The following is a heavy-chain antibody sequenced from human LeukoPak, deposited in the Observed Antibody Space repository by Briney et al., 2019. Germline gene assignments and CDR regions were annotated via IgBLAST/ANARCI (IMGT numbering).Heavy chain of an antibody. V-gene: IGHV4-39*01. CDR1: GCSISSSSYY. CDR3: ARPRISYSSGWYRGDKDLPDDY. J-gene: IGHJ4*02. Sequence: SETLSLTCTVSGCSISSSSYYWGWLRQPPGKGLEWIGSICYSGSTYYNPSLESRATISVDTSKNQFSLKPSSVTAADTAVYYCARPRISYSSGWYRGDKDLPDDYWGQGTLVTVSS. D-gene: IGHD6-19*01. CDR2: ICYSGST.